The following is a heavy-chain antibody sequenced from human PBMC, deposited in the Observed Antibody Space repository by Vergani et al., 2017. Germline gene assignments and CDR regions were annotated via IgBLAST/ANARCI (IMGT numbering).Heavy chain of an antibody. V-gene: IGHV1-46*03. CDR1: GYTFSNYY. D-gene: IGHD3-9*01. CDR3: ARGDYGILTGYRY. J-gene: IGHJ4*02. CDR2: INPSGGHT. Sequence: VHVVLSGAEVKKSGASVKVSCKTSGYTFSNYYMHWVRQAPGQGLEWMGIINPSGGHTNYAQKFQGRVTMTRDTSTSTVYMELSSLRSEDTAIYYCARGDYGILTGYRYWGQGTLVTVSA.